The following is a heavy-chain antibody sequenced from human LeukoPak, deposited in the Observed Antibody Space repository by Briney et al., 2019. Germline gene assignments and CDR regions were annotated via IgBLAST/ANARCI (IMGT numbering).Heavy chain of an antibody. CDR3: ARGVVGVTGVWYFDL. CDR2: IYYRGST. CDR1: GASINSHY. Sequence: PETLSLSSTVSGASINSHYCSWIRQPPGKGLEWVAYIYYRGSTNYNSSLKGRVTVSVDTSKNQFSLKLTSMTAADTAVYYCARGVVGVTGVWYFDLWGRGTLFRVSS. J-gene: IGHJ2*01. V-gene: IGHV4-59*11. D-gene: IGHD1-26*01.